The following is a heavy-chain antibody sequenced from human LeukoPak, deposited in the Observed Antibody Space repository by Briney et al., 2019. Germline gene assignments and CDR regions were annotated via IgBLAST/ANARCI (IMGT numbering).Heavy chain of an antibody. CDR1: GFTFSSYA. Sequence: GGSLRLSCGASGFTFSSYAMSWVRQAPGKGLEWVSAISGSGGSTYYADSVKGRFTISRDNSKNTLYLQMNSLRAEDTAVYYCAKDREQLVHKYYFDYWGQGTLVTVSS. CDR3: AKDREQLVHKYYFDY. V-gene: IGHV3-23*01. CDR2: ISGSGGST. D-gene: IGHD6-6*01. J-gene: IGHJ4*02.